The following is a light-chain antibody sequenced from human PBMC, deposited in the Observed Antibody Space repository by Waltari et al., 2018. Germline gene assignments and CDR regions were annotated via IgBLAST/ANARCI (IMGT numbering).Light chain of an antibody. V-gene: IGKV3-11*01. CDR1: QSVSNY. CDR2: DAS. J-gene: IGKJ4*01. CDR3: QQRGNGLT. Sequence: EIVLTQSPATLSLSPGERATPSCRASQSVSNYLARYQQKPGQAPRLLIYDASTRATGTPARFSGSGSGTDFTLTISSLEPEDFAFYYCQQRGNGLTFGGGTKVEIK.